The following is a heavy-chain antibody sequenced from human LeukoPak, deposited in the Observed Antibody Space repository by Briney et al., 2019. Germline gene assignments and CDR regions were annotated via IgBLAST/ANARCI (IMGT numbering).Heavy chain of an antibody. CDR3: ARGGWNCSSTSCYGGWFDP. J-gene: IGHJ5*02. D-gene: IGHD2-2*01. CDR1: GFTFSSYS. V-gene: IGHV3-21*01. CDR2: MSSSSSYI. Sequence: SGGSLSLSCAASGFTFSSYSMNWVRQAPGKGLEWVSSMSSSSSYIYYADSVKGRFTISRDNAKNSLYLQMNSLRAEDTAVYYCARGGWNCSSTSCYGGWFDPWGQGTLVTVSS.